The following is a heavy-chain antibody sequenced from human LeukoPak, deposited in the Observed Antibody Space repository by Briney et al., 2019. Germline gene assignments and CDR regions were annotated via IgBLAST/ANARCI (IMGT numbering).Heavy chain of an antibody. D-gene: IGHD3-3*01. CDR1: GYTFTGYY. Sequence: VASVKVSCKASGYTFTGYYMHWVRQAPGQGLEWMGWINPNSGGTNYAQKFQGRVTMTRDTSISTAYMELSRPRSDDTAGYYCAVRLLRFSEDYWGQGTLVTVSS. CDR2: INPNSGGT. J-gene: IGHJ4*02. CDR3: AVRLLRFSEDY. V-gene: IGHV1-2*02.